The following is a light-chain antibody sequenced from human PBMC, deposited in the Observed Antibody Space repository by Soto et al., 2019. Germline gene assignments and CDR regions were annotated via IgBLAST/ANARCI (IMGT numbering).Light chain of an antibody. CDR2: DAS. CDR3: QQYNYWPT. Sequence: EIVMTQSPATLSVSPGERVTLSCRASQSVSSNLAWYQQKPGQAPRLLIHDASTRATGIPARFSGSGSGTEFTLSISSLQSEDFAVYYCQQYNYWPTFGQGTKVEIK. V-gene: IGKV3-15*01. J-gene: IGKJ1*01. CDR1: QSVSSN.